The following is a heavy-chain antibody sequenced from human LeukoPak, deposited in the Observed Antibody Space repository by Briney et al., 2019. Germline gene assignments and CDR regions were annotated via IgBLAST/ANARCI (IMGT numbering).Heavy chain of an antibody. CDR1: GYTFTGYY. D-gene: IGHD2-15*01. J-gene: IGHJ4*02. CDR2: INPNSGGT. V-gene: IGHV1-2*02. CDR3: ARGLRCSGGSCYSRNY. Sequence: ASVKVSCKASGYTFTGYYMHWVRQAPGQGLEWMGWINPNSGGTNYAQKFQGRVTMTRNTSISTAYMELSSLRSEDTAVYYCARGLRCSGGSCYSRNYWGQGTLVTVSS.